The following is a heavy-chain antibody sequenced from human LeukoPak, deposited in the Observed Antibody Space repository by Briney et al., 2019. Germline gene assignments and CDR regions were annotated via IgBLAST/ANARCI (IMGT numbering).Heavy chain of an antibody. V-gene: IGHV3-74*01. CDR2: ISGDGRRT. J-gene: IGHJ4*02. D-gene: IGHD3-16*01. Sequence: QAGGSMRLSCAASGFIFTDYWMHWVRQGPGKELVWVARISGDGRRTTYADSVKGRFTISRDNAKNSLSLQMNSLRVEDTAVYYCAERGGRLSWGQGTLVTVSS. CDR3: AERGGRLS. CDR1: GFIFTDYW.